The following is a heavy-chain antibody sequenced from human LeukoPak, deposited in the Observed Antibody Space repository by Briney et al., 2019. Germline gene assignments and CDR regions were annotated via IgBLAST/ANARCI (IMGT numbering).Heavy chain of an antibody. D-gene: IGHD5-18*01. V-gene: IGHV3-15*01. CDR1: GFTFSNAW. CDR3: TTYGYSYGLDYYYYMDV. Sequence: GGSLRLSCAASGFTFSNAWMSWVRQAPGKGLEWVGRIKRKSDGGTTDYAAPVKVRFTISRDDSKNTLYLQMNSLKTEDTAVYYCTTYGYSYGLDYYYYMDVWGKGTTVTVSS. CDR2: IKRKSDGGTT. J-gene: IGHJ6*03.